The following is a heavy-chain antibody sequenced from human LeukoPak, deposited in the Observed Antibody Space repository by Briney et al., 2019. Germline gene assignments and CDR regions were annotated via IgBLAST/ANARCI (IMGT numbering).Heavy chain of an antibody. Sequence: PGGSLRLSCAASGFTFRHACMKCVRQAPGKGLEWVGRIKANTDGGTSDYAAPVKGRFTISSEDSKNTLYLKMNSLKTDDTAVYYCTTEMEYYDSSGYYSLRLFDVWGQGTLVTVSS. V-gene: IGHV3-15*01. CDR1: GFTFRHAC. CDR3: TTEMEYYDSSGYYSLRLFDV. D-gene: IGHD3-22*01. J-gene: IGHJ4*02. CDR2: IKANTDGGTS.